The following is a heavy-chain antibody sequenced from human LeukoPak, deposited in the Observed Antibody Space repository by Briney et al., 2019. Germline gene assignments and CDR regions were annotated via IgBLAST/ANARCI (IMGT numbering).Heavy chain of an antibody. CDR3: ARDLSGQLWFHNSGGGFDY. CDR2: ITAGGSFK. V-gene: IGHV3-21*04. D-gene: IGHD5-18*01. CDR1: GFTFSNYA. Sequence: GGSLRLSCAASGFTFSNYAMNWVRQAPGKGLDWVSSITAGGSFKYYADSVEGRFTISRDNAKNSLYLQMNSLRAEDTALYYCARDLSGQLWFHNSGGGFDYWGQGTLVTVSS. J-gene: IGHJ4*02.